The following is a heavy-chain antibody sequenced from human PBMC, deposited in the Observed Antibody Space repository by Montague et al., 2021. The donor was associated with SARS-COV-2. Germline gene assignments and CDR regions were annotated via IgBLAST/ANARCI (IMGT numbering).Heavy chain of an antibody. CDR1: GFSLSTSEVG. CDR3: AHFGILRYFDP. D-gene: IGHD3-9*01. J-gene: IGHJ5*02. CDR2: IYGXXXN. Sequence: PALVKPTQTLTLTRTFSGFSLSTSEVGVGWIRQPPGKAPEFLTLIYGXXXNRYKPSLKSRLTITKVTSTNPVVLTMTNVDPVDTATYYCAHFGILRYFDPWGQGTLVTVSS. V-gene: IGHV2-5*02.